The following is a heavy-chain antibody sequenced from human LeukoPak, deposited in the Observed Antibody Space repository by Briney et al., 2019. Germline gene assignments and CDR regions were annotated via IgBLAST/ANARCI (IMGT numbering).Heavy chain of an antibody. J-gene: IGHJ5*02. D-gene: IGHD2-2*01. V-gene: IGHV1-69*05. CDR3: ANSSTTLNVFGP. CDR2: IIPLLGTT. CDR1: GGSLTNYA. Sequence: SVKVSCKAPGGSLTNYAFNWVRQAPGQGLEWMGGIIPLLGTTRYAQKFQGRVTITTDDSTNTAYMEMSTLRSEDTAVYFCANSSTTLNVFGPWGQGTLVTVSS.